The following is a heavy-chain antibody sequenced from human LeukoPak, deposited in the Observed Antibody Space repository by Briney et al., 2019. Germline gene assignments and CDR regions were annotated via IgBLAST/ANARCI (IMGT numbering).Heavy chain of an antibody. CDR1: GFTFSSYA. CDR2: ISGSGDST. J-gene: IGHJ6*03. V-gene: IGHV3-23*01. Sequence: GGSLRLSCAAAGFTFSSYAMSWVRQAPGKGLEWVSSISGSGDSTYCADSVKGRFTFSRDNSKNTLYLQMNSLRAEDTAVYYCAEDQYCSDSSCNYYYYYYMDVWGKGTAVTVSS. CDR3: AEDQYCSDSSCNYYYYYYMDV. D-gene: IGHD2-15*01.